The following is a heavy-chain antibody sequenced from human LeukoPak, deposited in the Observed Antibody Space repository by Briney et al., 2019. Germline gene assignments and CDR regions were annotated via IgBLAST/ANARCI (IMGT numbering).Heavy chain of an antibody. CDR1: GSSISSGIYY. D-gene: IGHD2-15*01. J-gene: IGHJ4*02. CDR3: ARDWCSGGSCYFWD. CDR2: IYTSGST. V-gene: IGHV4-61*02. Sequence: ASETLSLTCTVSGSSISSGIYYWSWIRQPAGKGLEWIGRIYTSGSTNYNPSLKSRVTISVDTSKNQFSLKLSSVTAADTAVYYCARDWCSGGSCYFWDWGQGTPVTVSS.